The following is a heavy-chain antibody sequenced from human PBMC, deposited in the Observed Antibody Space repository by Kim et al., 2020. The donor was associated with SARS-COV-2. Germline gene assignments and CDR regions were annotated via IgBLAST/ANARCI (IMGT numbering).Heavy chain of an antibody. CDR1: GGTFSSYA. D-gene: IGHD3-10*01. CDR3: ARFTPMTYYYGSGSPSGGYYYGMDV. V-gene: IGHV1-69*13. J-gene: IGHJ6*02. CDR2: IIPIFGTA. Sequence: SVKVSCKASGGTFSSYAISWVRQAPGQGLEWMGGIIPIFGTANYAQKFQGRVTITADESTSTAYMELSSLRSEDTAVYYCARFTPMTYYYGSGSPSGGYYYGMDVWGQGTTVTVSS.